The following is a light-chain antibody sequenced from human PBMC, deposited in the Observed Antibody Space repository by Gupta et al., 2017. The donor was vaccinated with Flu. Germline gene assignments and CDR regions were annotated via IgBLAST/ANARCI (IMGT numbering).Light chain of an antibody. CDR1: QSVLHRSNNKNY. J-gene: IGKJ4*01. V-gene: IGKV4-1*01. CDR2: LAS. Sequence: DIVLTKSPDSLAVSLGGRATITCKSSQSVLHRSNNKNYIAWYQLKPGQSPKLLIYLASTRASGVPDRFSGSVSGTDFTLTISSLQAEDVAAYQFHQYNNHPPTFGGGTKVEIK. CDR3: HQYNNHPPT.